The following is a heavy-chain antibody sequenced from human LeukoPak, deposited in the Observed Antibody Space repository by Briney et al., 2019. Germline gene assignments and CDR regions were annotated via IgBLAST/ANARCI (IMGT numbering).Heavy chain of an antibody. J-gene: IGHJ5*02. Sequence: QPGGSLRLSCAASGFTFSSYWMTWVRQAPGKGLEWVGNIKRDGSEKYYVGSVKGRFTISRDNAKNSLYLQMNSLRAEDTAVYYCARSARRRNWFDPWGQGTLVTVSS. CDR3: ARSARRRNWFDP. V-gene: IGHV3-7*01. CDR2: IKRDGSEK. CDR1: GFTFSSYW.